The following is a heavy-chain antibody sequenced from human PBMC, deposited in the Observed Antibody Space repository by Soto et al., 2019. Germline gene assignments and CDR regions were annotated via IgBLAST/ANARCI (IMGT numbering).Heavy chain of an antibody. CDR1: GFTFSSYW. D-gene: IGHD3-22*01. CDR3: ANSEVITPDEAFDI. CDR2: IKQDGSEK. Sequence: EVQLVESGGGLVQPGGSLRLSCAASGFTFSSYWMSWVRQAPGKGLEWVANIKQDGSEKYYVDSVKGRFTISRDNAKNSLYLQMNSLRAEDTAVYYCANSEVITPDEAFDIWGQGTMVTVSS. V-gene: IGHV3-7*03. J-gene: IGHJ3*02.